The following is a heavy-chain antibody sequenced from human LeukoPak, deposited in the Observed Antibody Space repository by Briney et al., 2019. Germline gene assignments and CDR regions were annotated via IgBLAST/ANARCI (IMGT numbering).Heavy chain of an antibody. CDR3: AKDGTASVVVATPYDPYYGMDV. Sequence: QPGGSLRLSCAASGFTFSSYAMSWVRQAPGKGLEWVSAISGSGGSTYYADSVKGRFTISRDNSKNTLYLQMNSLRAEDTAVYYCAKDGTASVVVATPYDPYYGMDVWGQGTTVTVSS. CDR1: GFTFSSYA. J-gene: IGHJ6*02. V-gene: IGHV3-23*01. CDR2: ISGSGGST. D-gene: IGHD2-15*01.